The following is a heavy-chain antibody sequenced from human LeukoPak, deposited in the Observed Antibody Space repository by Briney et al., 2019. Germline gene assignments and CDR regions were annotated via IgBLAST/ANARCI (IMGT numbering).Heavy chain of an antibody. CDR2: ITSGSTNV. Sequence: GGSLRLSCAASGFTSNSYSMTWVRQAPGKGLEWLLCITSGSTNVYYADSVKGRFTFSRDNAKNSLFLQMNSLRAEDTAVYYCARGLSHSSSYPLGYWGQGTLVTVSS. CDR1: GFTSNSYS. V-gene: IGHV3-21*01. D-gene: IGHD6-6*01. J-gene: IGHJ4*02. CDR3: ARGLSHSSSYPLGY.